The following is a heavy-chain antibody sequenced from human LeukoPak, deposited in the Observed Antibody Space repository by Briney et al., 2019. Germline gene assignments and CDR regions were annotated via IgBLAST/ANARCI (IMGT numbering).Heavy chain of an antibody. Sequence: GGSLRLSCVASGITFSSYAMSWVRQAPGKGLEWVSGISGSGRSTFYADSVKGRFTISRDNSKNTLYLQMNSLRAEDTAVYYCAKDLGWIHFAYWGQGTLVTVSS. CDR3: AKDLGWIHFAY. D-gene: IGHD5-18*01. J-gene: IGHJ4*02. V-gene: IGHV3-23*01. CDR1: GITFSSYA. CDR2: ISGSGRST.